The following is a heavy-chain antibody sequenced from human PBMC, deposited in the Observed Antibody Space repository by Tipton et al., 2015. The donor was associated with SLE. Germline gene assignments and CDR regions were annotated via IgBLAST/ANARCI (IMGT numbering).Heavy chain of an antibody. J-gene: IGHJ4*02. CDR1: GFTFSSYA. CDR2: IESDGTST. CDR3: ATTGPTGARDY. Sequence: SLRLSCAASGFTFSSYAMSWVRQAPGKGLEWVSHIESDGTSTNYADPVKGRFTISRDNAKNTLYLQMNSLRAEDTAVYYCATTGPTGARDYWGQGTLVTVSS. D-gene: IGHD7-27*01. V-gene: IGHV3-74*01.